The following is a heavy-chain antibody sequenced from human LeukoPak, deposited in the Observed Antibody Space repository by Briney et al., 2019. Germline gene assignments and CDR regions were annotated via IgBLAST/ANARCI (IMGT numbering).Heavy chain of an antibody. V-gene: IGHV4-39*07. D-gene: IGHD3-3*01. J-gene: IGHJ5*02. CDR2: IYYSGST. Sequence: SETLSLTCTVSGGSITSSSYYWGWIRQPPGKGLEWIGSIYYSGSTDYNPSLESRVTMSVDKSKTHFSLKLTSVTAADTAVYYCARRDYNWFDPWGQGTLVTVSS. CDR1: GGSITSSSYY. CDR3: ARRDYNWFDP.